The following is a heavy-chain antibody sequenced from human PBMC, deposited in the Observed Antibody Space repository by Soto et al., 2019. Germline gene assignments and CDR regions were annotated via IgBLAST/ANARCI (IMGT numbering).Heavy chain of an antibody. Sequence: KPSETLSLTCIVSGGSVYSDGYYWSWIRQPPGKRPEWIGYIFYSGTTQYSPALASRVTISLETSKNQFSLELNSVTAADTAVYYCATGGATGNSYYFYSWGPGTLVTVS. CDR2: IFYSGTT. D-gene: IGHD3-9*01. J-gene: IGHJ4*02. V-gene: IGHV4-61*08. CDR1: GGSVYSDGYY. CDR3: ATGGATGNSYYFYS.